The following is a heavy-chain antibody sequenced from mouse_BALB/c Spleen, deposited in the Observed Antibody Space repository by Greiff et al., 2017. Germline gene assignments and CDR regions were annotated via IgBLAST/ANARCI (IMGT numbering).Heavy chain of an antibody. CDR3: ARGGYYGSSYELDY. D-gene: IGHD1-1*01. Sequence: EVKLVESGGGLVKPGGSLKLSCAASGFTFSDYYMYWVRQTPEKRLEWVATISDGGSYTYYPDSVKGRFTISRDNAKNNLYLQMSSLKSEDTAMYYCARGGYYGSSYELDYWGQGTTLTVSS. V-gene: IGHV5-4*02. CDR1: GFTFSDYY. CDR2: ISDGGSYT. J-gene: IGHJ2*01.